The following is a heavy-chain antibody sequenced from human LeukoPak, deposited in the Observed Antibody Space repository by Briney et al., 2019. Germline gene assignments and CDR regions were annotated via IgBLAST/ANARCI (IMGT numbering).Heavy chain of an antibody. Sequence: GGSLRLSCAASGFTFSDYYMSWIRQAPGKGLEWVSYISSIDNTLYYADSVKGRFTISRDNAKNSLYLQMNSLRAEDTAMYYCARDPPHCSGGNCYSGGMDVWGQGTTVTVSS. V-gene: IGHV3-11*01. D-gene: IGHD2-15*01. CDR3: ARDPPHCSGGNCYSGGMDV. CDR2: ISSIDNTL. CDR1: GFTFSDYY. J-gene: IGHJ6*02.